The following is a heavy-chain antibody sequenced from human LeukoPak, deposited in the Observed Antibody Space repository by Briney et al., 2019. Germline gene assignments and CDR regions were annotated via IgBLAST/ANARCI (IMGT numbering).Heavy chain of an antibody. J-gene: IGHJ4*02. V-gene: IGHV3-30*04. D-gene: IGHD6-13*01. CDR2: IAFDGNKK. CDR3: VRDEPGRSWYN. Sequence: GGSLRLSCAASGFTFSRYAMHWLRQAPGKWPGWVAVIAFDGNKKYYADSVKGRFTTSRDNSKNTLFLQMSSLRVEDTAVYFCVRDEPGRSWYNWGQGSLVTVSS. CDR1: GFTFSRYA.